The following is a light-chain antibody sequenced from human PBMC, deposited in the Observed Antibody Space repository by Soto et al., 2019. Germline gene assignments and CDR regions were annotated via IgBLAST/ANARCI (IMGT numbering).Light chain of an antibody. V-gene: IGKV3-20*01. J-gene: IGKJ2*01. CDR1: HSVSSSY. CDR3: QQYGSSPPYT. CDR2: GAS. Sequence: EIVLTQSPGTLSLSPGERATLSCRASHSVSSSYLAWYQQKPGQAPRLLIYGASSRATGIPDRFCGSGSGTDFTLTISRLEPEDFAVDYCQQYGSSPPYTFGQGTKLEIK.